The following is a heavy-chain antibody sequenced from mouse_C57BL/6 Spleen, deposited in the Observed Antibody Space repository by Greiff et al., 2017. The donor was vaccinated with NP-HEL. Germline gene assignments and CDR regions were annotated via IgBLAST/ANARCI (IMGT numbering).Heavy chain of an antibody. V-gene: IGHV5-6*01. CDR3: ARQGDGGRAMDY. CDR2: ISTRGSYT. Sequence: EVQRVESGGYFLKPGGSLKLSCAASGFTFSSYGMSSVRQTHEPSLSRFSPISTRGSYTYYPDSVKGRFTISRDNAKNTLYLQMSSLKSEDTAMYYCARQGDGGRAMDYWGQGTSVTVSS. J-gene: IGHJ4*01. D-gene: IGHD1-1*02. CDR1: GFTFSSYG.